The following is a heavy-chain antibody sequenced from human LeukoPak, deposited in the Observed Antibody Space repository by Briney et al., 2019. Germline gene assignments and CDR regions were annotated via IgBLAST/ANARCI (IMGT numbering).Heavy chain of an antibody. Sequence: GGSLRLSCTASGFTFGDYAMSWVRQAPGKGLEWVSSISPSSNYIYYADSVKGRFTISRDNAKNSLYLQMNSLRAEDTAVYYCARRVDTYYNFWSGYLDYWGQGTLVTVSS. D-gene: IGHD3-3*01. CDR2: ISPSSNYI. V-gene: IGHV3-21*01. J-gene: IGHJ4*02. CDR3: ARRVDTYYNFWSGYLDY. CDR1: GFTFGDYA.